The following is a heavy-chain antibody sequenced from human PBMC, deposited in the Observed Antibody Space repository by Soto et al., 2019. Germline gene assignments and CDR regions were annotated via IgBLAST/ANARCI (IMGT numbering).Heavy chain of an antibody. V-gene: IGHV3-23*01. CDR2: ITGSGGST. CDR1: GFTFKAYA. D-gene: IGHD2-2*01. Sequence: EVQLLESGGGLVQPGGSLRLSCAASGFTFKAYAMGWVRQAPGQGLEWISAITGSGGSTYHADSVKGRFTISRDNSMDTLYLQMNNLRAEDTAVYHCAKGSDTSRPYYCDSWGQGTLVTVSP. J-gene: IGHJ4*02. CDR3: AKGSDTSRPYYCDS.